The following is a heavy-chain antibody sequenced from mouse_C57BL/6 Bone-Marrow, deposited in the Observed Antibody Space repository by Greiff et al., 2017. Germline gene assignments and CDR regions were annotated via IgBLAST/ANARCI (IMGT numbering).Heavy chain of an antibody. J-gene: IGHJ1*03. V-gene: IGHV1-69*01. D-gene: IGHD1-1*01. CDR2: IYPSDSYT. Sequence: QVQLQQPGAELVMPGASVKLSCKASGYTFTSYWMHWVKQRPGQGLEWIGEIYPSDSYTNYNQKFKGKSTLTVDKSSSPAYMQLSSLTYEDSAVYYCAREGFTTGPSDGYFDVWGTGTTVTVAS. CDR3: AREGFTTGPSDGYFDV. CDR1: GYTFTSYW.